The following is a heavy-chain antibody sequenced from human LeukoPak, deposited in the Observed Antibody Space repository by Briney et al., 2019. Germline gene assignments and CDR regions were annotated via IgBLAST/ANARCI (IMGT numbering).Heavy chain of an antibody. Sequence: SETLSLTCTVSGGSISIYYWSWIRQPPGKGLEWIGYISYSGTADYNPSLKSRVTISVDKSKNQFSLKLSSVTAADTAVYYCARMYIKWGRYLQHWGQGTLVTVSS. CDR2: ISYSGTA. CDR3: ARMYIKWGRYLQH. D-gene: IGHD1-26*01. V-gene: IGHV4-59*12. CDR1: GGSISIYY. J-gene: IGHJ1*01.